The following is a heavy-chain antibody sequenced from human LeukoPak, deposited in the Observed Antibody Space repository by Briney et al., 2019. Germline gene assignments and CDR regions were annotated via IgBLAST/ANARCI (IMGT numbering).Heavy chain of an antibody. V-gene: IGHV1-2*04. Sequence: ASVKVSCTASGYTFTGYYMHWVRQAPGQGLEWMGWINPNSGGTNYAQKFQGWVTMTRDTSISTAYMELSRLRSDDTAVYYCARSGDRSYYGMDVWGQGTTVTVSS. D-gene: IGHD2-21*01. CDR1: GYTFTGYY. CDR3: ARSGDRSYYGMDV. J-gene: IGHJ6*02. CDR2: INPNSGGT.